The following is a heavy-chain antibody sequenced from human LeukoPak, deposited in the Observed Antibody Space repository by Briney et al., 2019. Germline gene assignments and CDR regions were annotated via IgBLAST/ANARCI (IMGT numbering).Heavy chain of an antibody. CDR2: ISYDGTNK. J-gene: IGHJ6*03. CDR3: VRSPTYYNMDV. CDR1: GFTFSNHV. Sequence: GGSLRLSCAASGFTFSNHVIHWVRQAPGKGLEWPAVISYDGTNKYYADSVKGRFTISRDHSQSTVDLHMNNLRGADTAVYYCVRSPTYYNMDVWGKGTTVTVSS. V-gene: IGHV3-30*04.